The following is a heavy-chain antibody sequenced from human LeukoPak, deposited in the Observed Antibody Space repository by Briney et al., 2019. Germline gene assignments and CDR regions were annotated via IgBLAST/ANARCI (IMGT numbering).Heavy chain of an antibody. CDR2: IIPILGIA. Sequence: SVKVSCKASGGTFSSYAISWVRQAPGQWLEWMGRIIPILGIANYAQKFQGRVTITADKSTSTAYMELSSLRSEDTAVYYCARDRAARKDSSGYYSYYGMGVWGQGTTVTVSS. CDR1: GGTFSSYA. CDR3: ARDRAARKDSSGYYSYYGMGV. V-gene: IGHV1-69*04. J-gene: IGHJ6*02. D-gene: IGHD3-22*01.